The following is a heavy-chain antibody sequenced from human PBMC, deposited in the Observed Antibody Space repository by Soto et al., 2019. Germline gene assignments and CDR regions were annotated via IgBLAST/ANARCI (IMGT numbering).Heavy chain of an antibody. CDR1: GFTFSIYG. J-gene: IGHJ4*02. V-gene: IGHV3-30*03. CDR2: ISNDGSNK. D-gene: IGHD3-10*01. CDR3: AISWSTWYGEFDY. Sequence: QVQLVESGGGVVQPGRSLRLSCVASGFTFSIYGMHWVRQAPGKGLEWVAVISNDGSNKYYADSVKGRFTISRDNSKKTLLLQMNRLRVEDTAEYYCAISWSTWYGEFDYWGQGTLVTVSS.